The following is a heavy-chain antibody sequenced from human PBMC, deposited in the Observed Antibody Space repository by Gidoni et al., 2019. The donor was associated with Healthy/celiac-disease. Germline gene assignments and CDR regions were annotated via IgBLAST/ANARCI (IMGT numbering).Heavy chain of an antibody. CDR1: GFTFSTYG. CDR2: IWYDGSNK. V-gene: IGHV3-33*01. D-gene: IGHD6-19*01. CDR3: VRDPINQWFDL. J-gene: IGHJ2*01. Sequence: QVQLVESGGGVVQPGRSLRLSCAASGFTFSTYGMHWVRQAPGKGLEWVALIWYDGSNKYYADSVKGRFTISRDNSKNTLYLQMNSLRAEDTAVYYCVRDPINQWFDLWGRGTLVTVSS.